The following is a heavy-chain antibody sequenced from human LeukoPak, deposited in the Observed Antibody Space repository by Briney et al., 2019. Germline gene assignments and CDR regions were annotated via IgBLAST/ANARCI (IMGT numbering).Heavy chain of an antibody. V-gene: IGHV4-39*07. J-gene: IGHJ4*02. D-gene: IGHD3-10*01. CDR3: ARDVVYSPGSGTCDY. Sequence: PSETLPLTCTVSGGSISSSSYYWGWIRQPPGKGLEWIGSIYYSGSTYYNPSLKSRVTISVDTSKNQFSLKLSSVTAADTAVYYCARDVVYSPGSGTCDYWGQGTLVTVSS. CDR1: GGSISSSSYY. CDR2: IYYSGST.